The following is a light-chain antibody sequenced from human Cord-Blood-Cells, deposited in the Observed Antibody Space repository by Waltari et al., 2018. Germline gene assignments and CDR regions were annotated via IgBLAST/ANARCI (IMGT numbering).Light chain of an antibody. Sequence: DIVMTQSPDSLAVSLGERATINCKSRQSVLYSSNNKNYLAWYQQKPGQPPKLLIYWASTRESVVPDRFSGSGSGTDFTLTISSLQAEDVAVYYCQQYYSTPITFGQGTRLEIK. CDR2: WAS. CDR3: QQYYSTPIT. V-gene: IGKV4-1*01. J-gene: IGKJ5*01. CDR1: QSVLYSSNNKNY.